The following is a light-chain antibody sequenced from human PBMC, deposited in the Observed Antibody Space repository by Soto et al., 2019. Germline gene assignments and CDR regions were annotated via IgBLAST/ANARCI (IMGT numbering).Light chain of an antibody. CDR3: CSSAGTSTHTV. Sequence: QSVLTQPASVSGSPGQSITISCTGTSSDVGGYNLVSWYQQHPGKAPKLMISEVSKRPSGISDRFSGSKSGSTASLTISGLQAEDEADYYCCSSAGTSTHTVFGGGTQLTVL. J-gene: IGLJ7*01. V-gene: IGLV2-23*02. CDR2: EVS. CDR1: SSDVGGYNL.